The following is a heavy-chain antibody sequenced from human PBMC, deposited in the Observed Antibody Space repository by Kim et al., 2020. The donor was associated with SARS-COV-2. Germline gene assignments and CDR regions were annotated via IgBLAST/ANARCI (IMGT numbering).Heavy chain of an antibody. CDR3: VRRAANFDT. CDR1: GFIFSDYS. Sequence: GGSLRLSCAASGFIFSDYSMNWVRQAPGKGLEWVSYISRDGETIFYAGSVKGRFTTSRDRAKSSLDLQMSRPRVEDTALYYCVRRAANFDTWGQGILV. D-gene: IGHD2-15*01. J-gene: IGHJ5*02. V-gene: IGHV3-48*01. CDR2: ISRDGETI.